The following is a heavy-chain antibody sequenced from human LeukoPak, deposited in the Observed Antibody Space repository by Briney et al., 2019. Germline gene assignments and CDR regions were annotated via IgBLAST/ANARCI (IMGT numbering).Heavy chain of an antibody. CDR1: GGTFSSYA. CDR2: IIPIFGTA. D-gene: IGHD6-19*01. V-gene: IGHV1-69*13. Sequence: SVKVSCKASGGTFSSYAISWVRQAPGQGLEWMGGIIPIFGTANYAQKFQGRVTITADESTSTAYMELSSLRSEDTAVYYCARGARGYSSGYDPFDYWGQGTLVTVSS. CDR3: ARGARGYSSGYDPFDY. J-gene: IGHJ4*02.